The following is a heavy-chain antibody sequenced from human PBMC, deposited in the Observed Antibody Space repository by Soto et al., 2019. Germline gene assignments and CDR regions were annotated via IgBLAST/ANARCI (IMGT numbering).Heavy chain of an antibody. V-gene: IGHV3-23*01. J-gene: IGHJ4*03. CDR1: GFTFSNYA. CDR3: AKEGIARHPRASFDF. D-gene: IGHD2-21*01. Sequence: GGSLRLSCAASGFTFSNYAMNWVRQAPGKGLEWVSVISGRGDSTDYADSVKGRFTISRDNSKNTLYLQMNSLRVDDTAVYYCAKEGIARHPRASFDFSGKGTMVTVSS. CDR2: ISGRGDST.